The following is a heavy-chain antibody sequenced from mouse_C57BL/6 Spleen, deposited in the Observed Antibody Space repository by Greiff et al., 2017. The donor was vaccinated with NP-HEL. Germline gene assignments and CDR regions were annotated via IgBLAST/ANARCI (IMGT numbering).Heavy chain of an antibody. J-gene: IGHJ1*03. Sequence: QVQLQQPGAELVMPGASVKLSCKASGYTFTSYWMHWVKQRPGQGLEWIGEIDPSDGYTNYNQKFKGKSTLTVDKSSSTAYLQLSSLTSEASAVYYGARSGITTVVATGGYFDVWGTGTTVTVSS. CDR2: IDPSDGYT. V-gene: IGHV1-69*01. D-gene: IGHD1-1*01. CDR1: GYTFTSYW. CDR3: ARSGITTVVATGGYFDV.